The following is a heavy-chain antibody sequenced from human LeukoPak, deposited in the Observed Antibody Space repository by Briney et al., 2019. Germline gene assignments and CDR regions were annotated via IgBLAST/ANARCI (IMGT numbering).Heavy chain of an antibody. D-gene: IGHD5-24*01. Sequence: SETLSLTCTVSGGSISTYYWSWIRQPPGKGPEWIGYIYYSGSTNYNPSLKSRVTISVDTSKNQFSLKLSSVTAADTAVYYCARDRDGFNGGAFDIWGQGTMVTVSS. V-gene: IGHV4-59*01. CDR1: GGSISTYY. CDR2: IYYSGST. CDR3: ARDRDGFNGGAFDI. J-gene: IGHJ3*02.